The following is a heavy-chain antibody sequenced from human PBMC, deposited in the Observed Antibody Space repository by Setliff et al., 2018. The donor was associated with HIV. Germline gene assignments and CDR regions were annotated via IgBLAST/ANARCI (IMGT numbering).Heavy chain of an antibody. D-gene: IGHD3-3*01. Sequence: GGSLRLSCAVSGFIVTDNWMAWARQAPGKGLEWVGHIFSQTHGGAISYVEPVKGRFTISRDESRNILYLETNNVNTEDTAVYYCTGSFLGFWGQGTLVTVSS. CDR1: GFIVTDNW. CDR3: TGSFLGF. CDR2: IFSQTHGGAI. V-gene: IGHV3-15*06. J-gene: IGHJ4*02.